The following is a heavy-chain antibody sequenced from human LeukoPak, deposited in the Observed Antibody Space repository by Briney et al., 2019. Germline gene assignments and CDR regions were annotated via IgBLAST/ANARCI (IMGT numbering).Heavy chain of an antibody. J-gene: IGHJ4*02. D-gene: IGHD3-22*01. CDR2: ISSSSSYI. CDR1: GFTFSSYS. V-gene: IGHV3-21*01. CDR3: ARDVHYYVSSSQNGY. Sequence: PGGSLRLSCAASGFTFSSYSMNWVRQAPGKGLEWVSSISSSSSYIYYADSVKGRFTISRDNAKNSLYLQMNSLRAEDTAVYYCARDVHYYVSSSQNGYSGQGTLVTVSS.